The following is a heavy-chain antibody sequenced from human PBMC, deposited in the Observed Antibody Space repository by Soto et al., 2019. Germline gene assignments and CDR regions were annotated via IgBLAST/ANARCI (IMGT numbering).Heavy chain of an antibody. D-gene: IGHD2-15*01. CDR1: GGSISSGNYY. J-gene: IGHJ4*02. CDR3: ARGGSGDIVVVAAIDY. V-gene: IGHV4-31*03. CDR2: IFYSGST. Sequence: QVQLQESGPGLVKPSQTLSLTCTVSGGSISSGNYYWSWIRQHPGKGLEWIGYIFYSGSTYYNPSRKSRVTISVDTSKNQFSLKLSSVAAADTAVYYWARGGSGDIVVVAAIDYWGQGTLVTVSS.